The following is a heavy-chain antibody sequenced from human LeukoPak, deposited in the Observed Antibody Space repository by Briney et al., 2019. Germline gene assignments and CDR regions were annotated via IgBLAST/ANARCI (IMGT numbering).Heavy chain of an antibody. D-gene: IGHD6-13*01. V-gene: IGHV4-31*03. CDR3: ARDNSSSWYPYYYYYGMDV. J-gene: IGHJ6*02. Sequence: SETLSLTCTVSGGSISSGGYYWSWIRQHPGKGLEWIGYIYYSGSTYYNPSLKSRVTISVDTSKNQFSLKLSSVTAADTAVYYCARDNSSSWYPYYYYYGMDVWGQGTTVTVSS. CDR2: IYYSGST. CDR1: GGSISSGGYY.